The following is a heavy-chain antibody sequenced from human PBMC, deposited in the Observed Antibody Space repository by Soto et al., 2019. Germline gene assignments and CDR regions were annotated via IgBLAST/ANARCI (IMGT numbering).Heavy chain of an antibody. CDR3: ARNSGSYYRWFDP. D-gene: IGHD1-26*01. CDR2: IYYSGST. V-gene: IGHV4-59*01. Sequence: SETLSLTCTISGCSISGYYWSWIRQPPGKGLEWIGYIYYSGSTNYNPSLKSRVAISVDTSKNQFSLKLNSVTAADTAVYYCARNSGSYYRWFDPWGQGTLVTVSS. J-gene: IGHJ5*02. CDR1: GCSISGYY.